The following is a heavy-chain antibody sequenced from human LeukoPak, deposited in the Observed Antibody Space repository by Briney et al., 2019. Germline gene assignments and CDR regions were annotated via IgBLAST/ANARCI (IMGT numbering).Heavy chain of an antibody. CDR3: ARHDWFEP. J-gene: IGHJ5*02. V-gene: IGHV3-66*04. Sequence: GGSLRLSCAASGFTVSSDYMSWVRQAPGKGLEWVSVIYSGGSTYYADSVKGRFTISRDNSKNTVYLQMNSLRAEDTAVYYCARHDWFEPWGQGTLVTASS. CDR2: IYSGGST. CDR1: GFTVSSDY.